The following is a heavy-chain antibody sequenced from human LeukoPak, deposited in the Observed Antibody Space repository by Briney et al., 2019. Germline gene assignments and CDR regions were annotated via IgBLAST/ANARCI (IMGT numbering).Heavy chain of an antibody. V-gene: IGHV1-58*02. CDR3: ARGLKKTTVTTVDY. CDR2: IVVGSGNT. Sequence: ASVKVSCKASGFTFTSSAMQWVRQARGQRLEWIGWIVVGSGNTNYAQKFQGRVTMTRDMSTSTVYMELSSLRSEDTAVYYCARGLKKTTVTTVDYWGQGTLVTVSS. D-gene: IGHD4-17*01. CDR1: GFTFTSSA. J-gene: IGHJ4*02.